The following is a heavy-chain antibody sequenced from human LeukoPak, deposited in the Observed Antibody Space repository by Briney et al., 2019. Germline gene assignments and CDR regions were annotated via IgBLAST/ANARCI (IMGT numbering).Heavy chain of an antibody. J-gene: IGHJ3*01. D-gene: IGHD2-15*01. CDR2: FFYSGCT. V-gene: IGHV4-39*01. CDR1: GGSINRNNYK. CDR3: GRHLGYCSGGTCYWEPDAFDS. Sequence: KPSGTLSLTCTVSGGSINRNNYKWRWIRQPPGKGLEWIGSFFYSGCTYYIQSIKSRVAISVDTSKNQFSLKLSAVTAADTAVYYCGRHLGYCSGGTCYWEPDAFDSWGQGTLVTVSS.